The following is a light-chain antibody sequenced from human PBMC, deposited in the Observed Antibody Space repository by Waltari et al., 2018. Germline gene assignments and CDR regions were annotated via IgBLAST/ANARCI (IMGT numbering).Light chain of an antibody. Sequence: EIIMTQSPATLSLSPGERATLSCRASQNVNSNLAWYQQKPSQAPRLLIYGASIRATGIPARFSGSGSGTQFTLTINSLQSEDSAVYFCQQHNDWPPWTFGQGTKVELK. CDR1: QNVNSN. CDR3: QQHNDWPPWT. J-gene: IGKJ1*01. CDR2: GAS. V-gene: IGKV3-15*01.